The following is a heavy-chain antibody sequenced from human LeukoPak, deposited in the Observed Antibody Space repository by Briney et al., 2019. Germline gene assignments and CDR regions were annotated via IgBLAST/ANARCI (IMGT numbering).Heavy chain of an antibody. J-gene: IGHJ4*02. V-gene: IGHV1-69*05. CDR2: IIPIFGTA. D-gene: IGHD3-22*01. CDR3: ARALNPYYYDSSGYYLDY. Sequence: ASVKVSCKASGGTFSSYAISWVRQAPGQGLEWMGGIIPIFGTANYAQKFQGRVTITTDESTSTAYMELGSLRSEDTAVYYCARALNPYYYDSSGYYLDYWGQGTLVTVSS. CDR1: GGTFSSYA.